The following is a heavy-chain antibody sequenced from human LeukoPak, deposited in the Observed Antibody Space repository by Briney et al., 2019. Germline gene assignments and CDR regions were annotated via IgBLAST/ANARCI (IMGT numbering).Heavy chain of an antibody. CDR1: GGSISSYY. CDR3: ARHYGP. J-gene: IGHJ4*02. D-gene: IGHD3-10*01. V-gene: IGHV4-59*08. Sequence: SETLSLTCTVSGGSISSYYWSWIRQPPGRGVEWIGYIYYSGSTNYNPSLKSRVTISVDTSKNQFSLKLNSVTATDTAVYYCARHYGPWGQGTLVTVSS. CDR2: IYYSGST.